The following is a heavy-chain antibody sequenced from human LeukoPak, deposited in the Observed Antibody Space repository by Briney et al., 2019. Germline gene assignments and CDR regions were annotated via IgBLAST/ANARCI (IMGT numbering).Heavy chain of an antibody. CDR2: ITSDATAT. CDR1: GLTFSNYE. Sequence: PGGSLRLSCAASGLTFSNYEMNWVRQAPGKGLEWVAYITSDATATYYADSVKGRFTISRDNAENSLSLQMNSLRAEDTAVYYCATVGRSTRGGYWGRGTLVTVSS. CDR3: ATVGRSTRGGY. D-gene: IGHD2/OR15-2a*01. V-gene: IGHV3-48*03. J-gene: IGHJ4*02.